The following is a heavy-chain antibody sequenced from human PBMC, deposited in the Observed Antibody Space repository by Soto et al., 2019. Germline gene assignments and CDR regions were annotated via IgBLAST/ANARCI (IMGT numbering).Heavy chain of an antibody. D-gene: IGHD4-17*01. CDR1: GYSFTSYW. CDR3: ARLSSGDYPYYYYGMDV. Sequence: GESLKISCKGSGYSFTSYWISWVRQMPGKGLEWMGIIYPGDSDTRYSPSFQGQVTISADKSISTAYLQWSSLKASDTAMYYCARLSSGDYPYYYYGMDVWGQGTTVTVSS. CDR2: IYPGDSDT. V-gene: IGHV5-51*01. J-gene: IGHJ6*02.